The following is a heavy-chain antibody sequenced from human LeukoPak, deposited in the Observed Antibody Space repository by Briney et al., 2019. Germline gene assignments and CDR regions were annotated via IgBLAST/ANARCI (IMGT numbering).Heavy chain of an antibody. J-gene: IGHJ3*02. CDR1: GYTFTGYA. CDR3: ATWGYCSGGSCYSSAFDI. D-gene: IGHD2-15*01. Sequence: ASVKVSCKASGYTFTGYAMHWVRQAPGQRLEWMGWINAGNGNTKYSQKFQGRVTITRDTSASTAYMELSSLRPEDTAVYYCATWGYCSGGSCYSSAFDIWGQGTMVTVSS. CDR2: INAGNGNT. V-gene: IGHV1-3*01.